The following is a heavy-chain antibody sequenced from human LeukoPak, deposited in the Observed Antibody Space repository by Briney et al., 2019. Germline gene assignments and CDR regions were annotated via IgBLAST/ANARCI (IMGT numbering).Heavy chain of an antibody. CDR3: ARDLNYYDSSGFWDY. V-gene: IGHV4-38-2*02. J-gene: IGHJ4*02. Sequence: SETLSLTCAVSGYSISSGYYWGWIRQPPGEGLEWIGSIYHSGSTYYNPSLKSRVTISVDTSKNQFSLKLSSVTAADTAVYYCARDLNYYDSSGFWDYWGQGTLVTVSS. D-gene: IGHD3-22*01. CDR1: GYSISSGYY. CDR2: IYHSGST.